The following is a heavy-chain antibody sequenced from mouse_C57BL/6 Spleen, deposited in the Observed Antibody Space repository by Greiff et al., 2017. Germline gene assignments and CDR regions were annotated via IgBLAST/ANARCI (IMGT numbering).Heavy chain of an antibody. CDR2: IYPGSGST. CDR1: GYTFTSYW. D-gene: IGHD1-1*01. J-gene: IGHJ2*01. V-gene: IGHV1-55*01. Sequence: QVQLQQPGAELVKPGASVKMSCKASGYTFTSYWLTWVKQRPGQGLAWIGDIYPGSGSTNYNEKFKSKATLTVDTSSSTAYMQLSSLTSEDSAVYYCARYPHYYGSRIDYWGQGTTLTVSS. CDR3: ARYPHYYGSRIDY.